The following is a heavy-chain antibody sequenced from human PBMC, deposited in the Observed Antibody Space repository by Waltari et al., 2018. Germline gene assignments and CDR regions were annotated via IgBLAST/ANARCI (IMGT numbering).Heavy chain of an antibody. D-gene: IGHD5-18*01. CDR1: GFTFSSYS. CDR2: ISSSSSYI. CDR3: ARDVAVDTAMVPGMDV. Sequence: EVQLVESGGGLVKPGGSLRLSCAASGFTFSSYSMNWVRQAPGKGLEWVSSISSSSSYIYYADSVKGRFTIARDNAKNSRYLQMNSLRAEDTAVYYCARDVAVDTAMVPGMDVWGQGTTVTVSS. J-gene: IGHJ6*02. V-gene: IGHV3-21*01.